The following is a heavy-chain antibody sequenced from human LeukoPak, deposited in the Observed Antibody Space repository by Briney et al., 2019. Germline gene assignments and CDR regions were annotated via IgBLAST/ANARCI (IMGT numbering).Heavy chain of an antibody. D-gene: IGHD6-25*01. CDR2: IYYSGST. Sequence: PSETLSLTCAVSGGSISSGGYSWSWIRQPPGKGLEWIGYIYYSGSTYYNPSLKSRVTISVDTSKNQFSLKLSSVTAADTAVYYCARRGLRPYNWFDPWGQGTLVTVSS. CDR1: GGSISSGGYS. J-gene: IGHJ5*02. CDR3: ARRGLRPYNWFDP. V-gene: IGHV4-30-4*07.